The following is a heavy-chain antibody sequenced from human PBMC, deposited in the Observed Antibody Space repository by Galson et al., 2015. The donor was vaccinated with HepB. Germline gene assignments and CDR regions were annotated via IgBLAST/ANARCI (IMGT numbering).Heavy chain of an antibody. V-gene: IGHV1-69*10. CDR3: ARADDFWSGYRDAGTSRWFDS. Sequence: SVKVSCKASGDSFSIYAMSWVRQAPGQGLEWMGGISPILGTPNYAQKFQDRVTITADKSTGTAFMELSSLRSEDTAVYYCARADDFWSGYRDAGTSRWFDSWGQGTLVIVSS. CDR2: ISPILGTP. CDR1: GDSFSIYA. D-gene: IGHD3-3*01. J-gene: IGHJ5*01.